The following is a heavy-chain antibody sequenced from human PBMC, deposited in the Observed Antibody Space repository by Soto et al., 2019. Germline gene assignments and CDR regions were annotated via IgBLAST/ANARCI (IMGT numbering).Heavy chain of an antibody. Sequence: ASVKVSCKASGGTFSSYTISWVRQAPGQGLEWMGRIIPILGIANYAQKFQGRVTITADKSTSTAYMELSSLRSEDTAVYYCARTPGIAAAGTDYWGQGTLVTVS. J-gene: IGHJ4*02. V-gene: IGHV1-69*02. CDR1: GGTFSSYT. CDR2: IIPILGIA. CDR3: ARTPGIAAAGTDY. D-gene: IGHD6-13*01.